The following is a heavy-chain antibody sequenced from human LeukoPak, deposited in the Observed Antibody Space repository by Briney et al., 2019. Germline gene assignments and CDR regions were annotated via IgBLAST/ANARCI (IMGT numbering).Heavy chain of an antibody. D-gene: IGHD1-26*01. J-gene: IGHJ4*02. CDR3: AREGWVGSYREVDY. Sequence: GGSLRLSCAASGFAFSSHSMIWVRQAPSEGLEWVSHISSSSSTIYYADSVKGRFTISRDNAKSSLYLQMNSLRADDTAVYYCAREGWVGSYREVDYWGQGTLVTVSS. CDR2: ISSSSSTI. CDR1: GFAFSSHS. V-gene: IGHV3-48*01.